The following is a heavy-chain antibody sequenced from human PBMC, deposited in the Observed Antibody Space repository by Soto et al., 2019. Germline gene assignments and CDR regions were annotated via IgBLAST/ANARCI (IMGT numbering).Heavy chain of an antibody. D-gene: IGHD3-16*01. Sequence: SETLSLTCAVSGGSISSGNSYSWSWIRQPPGKGLEWIGSISHTGSTSYNPSLKGRVTMSVDKSKNQFSLKLSSVTAADMAVYYCARAVAPYLGTWFDPWGQGTLVTVSS. CDR1: GGSISSGNSYS. CDR2: ISHTGST. J-gene: IGHJ5*02. V-gene: IGHV4-30-2*01. CDR3: ARAVAPYLGTWFDP.